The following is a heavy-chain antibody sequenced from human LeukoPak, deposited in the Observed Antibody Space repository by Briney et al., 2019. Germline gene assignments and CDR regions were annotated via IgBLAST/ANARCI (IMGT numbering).Heavy chain of an antibody. D-gene: IGHD5-24*01. CDR2: ISSSSSYI. J-gene: IGHJ6*03. V-gene: IGHV3-21*01. Sequence: GGSLRLSCAASGFTLSSYAMSWVRQAPGKGLEWVSSISSSSSYIYYADSVKGRFTISRDNAKNSLYLQMNSLRAEDTAVYYCARGMATIDGYYYYMDVWGKGTTVTVSS. CDR1: GFTLSSYA. CDR3: ARGMATIDGYYYYMDV.